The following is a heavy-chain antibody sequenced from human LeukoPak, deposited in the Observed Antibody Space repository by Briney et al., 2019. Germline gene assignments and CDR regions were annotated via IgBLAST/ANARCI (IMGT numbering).Heavy chain of an antibody. D-gene: IGHD6-13*01. J-gene: IGHJ5*02. Sequence: GGSLRLSXAASGFTFSSYSMNWVRQSPGKGLEWLSYISSSSSTIYYADSVKGRFTISRDNAKNSLYLQMNSLRAEDTAVYYCARDGIAATGFDPWGQGTLVTVSS. V-gene: IGHV3-48*01. CDR2: ISSSSSTI. CDR1: GFTFSSYS. CDR3: ARDGIAATGFDP.